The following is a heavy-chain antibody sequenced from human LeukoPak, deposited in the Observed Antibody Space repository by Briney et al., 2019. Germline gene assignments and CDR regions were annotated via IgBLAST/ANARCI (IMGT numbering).Heavy chain of an antibody. CDR1: GGSISSYY. V-gene: IGHV4-59*01. J-gene: IGHJ3*02. CDR2: IYYSGST. Sequence: SETLSLTCTVPGGSISSYYWSWIREPPGKGLGWRGYIYYSGSTNYNPSLKSRVTISVDTSKNQFSLKLSSVTAADTAVYYCASHRMMSGIAAAVGAFDIWGQGTMVTVSS. CDR3: ASHRMMSGIAAAVGAFDI. D-gene: IGHD6-13*01.